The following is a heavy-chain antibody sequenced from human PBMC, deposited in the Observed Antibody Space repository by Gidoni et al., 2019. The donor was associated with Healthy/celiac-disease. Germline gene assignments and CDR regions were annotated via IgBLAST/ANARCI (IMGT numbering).Heavy chain of an antibody. Sequence: QVQLQQWGAGLLKPSETLSLTCAVYGWSFSGYYWSWIRQPPGKGLEWIGEINHSGSTNYNPSLKSRVTISVDTSKNQFSLKLSSVTAADTAVYYCARVDYALDDGAFDIWGQGTMVTVSS. CDR2: INHSGST. D-gene: IGHD4-17*01. CDR1: GWSFSGYY. J-gene: IGHJ3*02. CDR3: ARVDYALDDGAFDI. V-gene: IGHV4-34*01.